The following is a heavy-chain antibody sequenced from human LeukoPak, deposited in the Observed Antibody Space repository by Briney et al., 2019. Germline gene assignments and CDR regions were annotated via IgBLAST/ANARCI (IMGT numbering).Heavy chain of an antibody. V-gene: IGHV4-39*07. CDR3: ARLVAAAGTSGD. CDR1: GGSISSSSYY. CDR2: INHSGST. Sequence: SETLSLTCTVSGGSISSSSYYWSWIRQPPGKGLEWIGEINHSGSTNYNPSLKSRVTISVDTSKNQFSLKLSSVTAADTAVYYCARLVAAAGTSGDWGQGTLVTVSS. J-gene: IGHJ4*02. D-gene: IGHD6-13*01.